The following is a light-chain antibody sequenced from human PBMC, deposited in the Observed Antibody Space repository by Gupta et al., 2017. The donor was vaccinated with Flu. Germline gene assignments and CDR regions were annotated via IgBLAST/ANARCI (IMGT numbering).Light chain of an antibody. CDR3: QQADSPPLT. V-gene: IGKV1-9*01. J-gene: IGKJ4*01. Sequence: PPCLSVSGGDTATPACRASEGISTYLARYQHQPRNAPKLLIYDACTLQTGVPSRFSGSGSETELSLTAGSLQPEELAIYYCQQADSPPLTFGGGTQVDIK. CDR2: DAC. CDR1: EGISTY.